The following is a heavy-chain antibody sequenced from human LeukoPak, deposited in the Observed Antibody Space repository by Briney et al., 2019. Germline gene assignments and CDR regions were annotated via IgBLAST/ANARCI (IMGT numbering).Heavy chain of an antibody. J-gene: IGHJ4*02. CDR3: ARRPYSSSSHYFDY. CDR1: GFTFDDYG. D-gene: IGHD6-6*01. CDR2: INWKGGST. Sequence: GGSLRLSCAASGFTFDDYGISWARQVPGKGLEWVSGINWKGGSTVYADSVKGRFTISRDNAKNSLYLEMNSLRAEDTALYHCARRPYSSSSHYFDYWGQGTLVTVSS. V-gene: IGHV3-20*01.